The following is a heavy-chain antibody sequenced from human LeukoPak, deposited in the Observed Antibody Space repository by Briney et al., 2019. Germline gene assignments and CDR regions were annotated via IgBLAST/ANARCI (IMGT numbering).Heavy chain of an antibody. D-gene: IGHD2-15*01. CDR3: AKEVCSSGGSCPLDY. J-gene: IGHJ4*02. CDR2: ISSSSSDT. Sequence: GGSLRLSCAASGFTFSDSYMSWIRQTPGRGLEWLSYISSSSSDTNYADSVKGRFTISRDNAKNSLYLQMNSLRAEDTAIYYCAKEVCSSGGSCPLDYWGQGTLVTVSS. CDR1: GFTFSDSY. V-gene: IGHV3-11*05.